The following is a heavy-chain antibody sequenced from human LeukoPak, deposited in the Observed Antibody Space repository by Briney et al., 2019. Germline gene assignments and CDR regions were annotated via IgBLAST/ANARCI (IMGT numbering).Heavy chain of an antibody. D-gene: IGHD3-10*01. CDR2: ISSSSSTI. CDR3: ARDPGFHRFGELFDYYYGMDV. V-gene: IGHV3-48*04. J-gene: IGHJ6*02. Sequence: GSLRLSCAASGFTFSSYSMNWVRPAPGKGLEWVSYISSSSSTIYYADSVKGRFTISRDNAKNSLYLQMNSLRAEDTAVYYCARDPGFHRFGELFDYYYGMDVWGQGTTVTVSS. CDR1: GFTFSSYS.